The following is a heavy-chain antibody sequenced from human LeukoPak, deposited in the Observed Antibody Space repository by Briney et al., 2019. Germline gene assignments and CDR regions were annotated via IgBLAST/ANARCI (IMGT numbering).Heavy chain of an antibody. CDR1: GYTFTGYY. Sequence: ASVKVSCKASGYTFTGYYMHWVRQAPGQGLEWMGWINPNSGGTNYAQRFQGRVTMTRDTSISIAYMELSRLRSDDTAVYYCARVIDGTFDYWGQGTLVTVSS. J-gene: IGHJ4*02. CDR2: INPNSGGT. CDR3: ARVIDGTFDY. D-gene: IGHD1-14*01. V-gene: IGHV1-2*02.